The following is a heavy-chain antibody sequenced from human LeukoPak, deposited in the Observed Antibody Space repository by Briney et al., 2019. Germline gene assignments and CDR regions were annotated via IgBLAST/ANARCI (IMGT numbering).Heavy chain of an antibody. CDR1: GGSINSHY. V-gene: IGHV4-59*08. Sequence: SETLSLTCTVSGGSINSHYWSWIRQSPGKGLEWIGDIYYSGSTKYNPSLKSRVTISVDTPKNDLSLRLTSVLAADTAIYYCVRRDNTGWNYFDCWGQGTLVTVSS. D-gene: IGHD6-19*01. CDR2: IYYSGST. CDR3: VRRDNTGWNYFDC. J-gene: IGHJ4*02.